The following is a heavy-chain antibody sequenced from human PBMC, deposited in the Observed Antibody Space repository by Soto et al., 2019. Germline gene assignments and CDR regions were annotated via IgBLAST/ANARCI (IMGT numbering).Heavy chain of an antibody. CDR1: GGTFSSYA. CDR3: ARYPINDYSNPLAY. D-gene: IGHD4-4*01. Sequence: QVQLVQSGAEVKKPGSSVKVSCKASGGTFSSYAISWVRQAPGQGLEWMGGIIPIFGTANYAQKFQGRVMITADKSTSTAYMELSSLRSEDTAVYYCARYPINDYSNPLAYWGQGTLVTVSS. V-gene: IGHV1-69*06. CDR2: IIPIFGTA. J-gene: IGHJ4*02.